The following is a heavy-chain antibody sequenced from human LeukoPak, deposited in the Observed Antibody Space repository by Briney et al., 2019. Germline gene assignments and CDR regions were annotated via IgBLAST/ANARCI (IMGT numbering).Heavy chain of an antibody. CDR3: ARTRGQYYYDSSGYPFDY. CDR1: GFSLSTTGMC. Sequence: SGPTLVNPTPTLTLTCTFSGFSLSTTGMCVSWIRQPPGNALEWLARFDWDDDKHYSTSLKTRLTISKDTSKNQVVLTMTNMDPADTATYYCARTRGQYYYDSSGYPFDYWGQGTLVTVSS. D-gene: IGHD3-22*01. J-gene: IGHJ4*02. V-gene: IGHV2-70*11. CDR2: FDWDDDK.